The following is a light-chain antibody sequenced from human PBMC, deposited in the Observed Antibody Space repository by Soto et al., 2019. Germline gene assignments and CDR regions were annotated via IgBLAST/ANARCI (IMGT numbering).Light chain of an antibody. V-gene: IGKV3-15*01. CDR2: GAS. CDR1: QSVRSN. J-gene: IGKJ4*01. Sequence: ETVMTQSPASLSMSPGEGVTLSCRASQSVRSNLAWYQQRPGQAPRLLIYGASTRAADIPARSSGSGSGAEFTLTISSLQSEDLSFCYCQEQHNWPVTFGGGTK. CDR3: QEQHNWPVT.